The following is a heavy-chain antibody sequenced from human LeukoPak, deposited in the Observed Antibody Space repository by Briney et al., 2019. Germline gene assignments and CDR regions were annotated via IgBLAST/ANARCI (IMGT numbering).Heavy chain of an antibody. CDR3: ATDPLSYDYSMDY. CDR2: FDPEDGET. J-gene: IGHJ4*02. D-gene: IGHD4-11*01. V-gene: IGHV1-24*01. CDR1: GYTXTELS. Sequence: GASVKVSCKVSGYTXTELSMHWVRQAPGKGLEWMAGFDPEDGETIYAQKCQGGVTMTEDTSTDTAYMELSSLRSEDTAVYYCATDPLSYDYSMDYWGQGTLVTVSS.